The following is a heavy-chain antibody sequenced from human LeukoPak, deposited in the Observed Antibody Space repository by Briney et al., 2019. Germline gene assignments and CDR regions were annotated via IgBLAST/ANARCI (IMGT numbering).Heavy chain of an antibody. Sequence: SQTLSLTCAVSGASTSGGYYYLSWIRKCPGKGLEWIGYISYNGDTAYNPSLKSRTTMSADTSKSHFSLKLTSVTAADTAVYYCARELTFGGVIPWFDPWGQGTLVTVSS. CDR3: ARELTFGGVIPWFDP. D-gene: IGHD3-16*01. V-gene: IGHV4-31*11. J-gene: IGHJ5*02. CDR1: GASTSGGYYY. CDR2: ISYNGDT.